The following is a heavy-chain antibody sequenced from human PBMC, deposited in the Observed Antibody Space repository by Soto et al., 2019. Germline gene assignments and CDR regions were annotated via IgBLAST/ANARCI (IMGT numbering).Heavy chain of an antibody. V-gene: IGHV3-33*01. J-gene: IGHJ4*02. D-gene: IGHD5-12*01. Sequence: QVQLVESGGGVVQPGRSLRLSCAASGFTFSSHAMHWVRQAPGTGLEWVAVIWYDGSQKYYADSVKGRFTVARDDSTNTQALQMNSRRVDDTAVDYCARDPGYSGLDFDYWGQGTLVTVSS. CDR3: ARDPGYSGLDFDY. CDR2: IWYDGSQK. CDR1: GFTFSSHA.